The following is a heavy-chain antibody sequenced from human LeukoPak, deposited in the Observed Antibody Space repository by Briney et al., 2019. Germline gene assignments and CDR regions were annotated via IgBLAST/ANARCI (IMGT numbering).Heavy chain of an antibody. J-gene: IGHJ4*02. CDR2: INYSGST. CDR1: GGSISSYY. V-gene: IGHV4-59*01. D-gene: IGHD3-22*01. Sequence: SETLSLTCTVSGGSISSYYWSWIRQPPGKGLEWIGYINYSGSTNYNPSLKSRVTISVDTSKNQFSLKLSSVTAADTAVYYCARALLYYDSSGYGYWGQGTLVTVSS. CDR3: ARALLYYDSSGYGY.